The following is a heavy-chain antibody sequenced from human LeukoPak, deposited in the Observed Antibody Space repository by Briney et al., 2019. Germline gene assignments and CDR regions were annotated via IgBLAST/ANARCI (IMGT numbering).Heavy chain of an antibody. CDR3: ARASNDCSSTSCPFDY. V-gene: IGHV4-34*01. D-gene: IGHD2-2*01. CDR1: GGSFSGYY. J-gene: IGHJ4*02. Sequence: SETLSLTCAVYGGSFSGYYWSWIRQPPEKGLEWIGEINHSGSTNYNPSLKSRVTISVDTSKNQFSLKLSSVTAADTAVYYCARASNDCSSTSCPFDYWGQGTLVTVSS. CDR2: INHSGST.